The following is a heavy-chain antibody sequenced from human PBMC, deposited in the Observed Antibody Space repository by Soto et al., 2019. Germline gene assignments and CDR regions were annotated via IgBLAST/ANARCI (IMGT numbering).Heavy chain of an antibody. CDR2: IIPMFGTT. J-gene: IGHJ5*02. CDR3: ARGVVVVPTSQLGWFDP. Sequence: QVQLVQSGAEVKKPGSSVKVSCKASGGTFSSYAISWVRQAPGQGLEXMGGIIPMFGTTKYAQKFQGRLTITADESTSTAYMELSSLRSGDTAVYYCARGVVVVPTSQLGWFDPWGQGTLVTVSS. D-gene: IGHD2-15*01. V-gene: IGHV1-69*01. CDR1: GGTFSSYA.